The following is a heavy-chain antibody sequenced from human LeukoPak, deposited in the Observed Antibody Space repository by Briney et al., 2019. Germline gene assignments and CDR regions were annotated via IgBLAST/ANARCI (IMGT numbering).Heavy chain of an antibody. CDR2: ISGSGGST. D-gene: IGHD3-10*01. V-gene: IGHV3-23*01. CDR1: GFTFSSYA. Sequence: PGGPLRLSCAASGFTFSSYAMSWVRQAPGKGLEWVSAISGSGGSTYYAGSVKGRFTISRDNSKNTLYMQMNSLRAEDTAVYYCAKGGSGEMIGYWGQGTLVTVSS. CDR3: AKGGSGEMIGY. J-gene: IGHJ4*02.